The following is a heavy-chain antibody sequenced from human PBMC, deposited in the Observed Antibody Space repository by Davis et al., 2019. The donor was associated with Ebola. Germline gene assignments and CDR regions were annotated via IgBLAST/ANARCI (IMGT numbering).Heavy chain of an antibody. CDR1: GFTFSSYD. J-gene: IGHJ3*01. CDR3: ARGESSTGRLGFAFDV. D-gene: IGHD6-13*01. Sequence: PGGSLRLSCVASGFTFSSYDMQWVRQTAGEGLEWVSSIGTDGDPHYADSAKGRFTISRENAKNSLYLQMNYLNAGDTALYYCARGESSTGRLGFAFDVWGQGTVVTVSS. CDR2: IGTDGDP. V-gene: IGHV3-13*05.